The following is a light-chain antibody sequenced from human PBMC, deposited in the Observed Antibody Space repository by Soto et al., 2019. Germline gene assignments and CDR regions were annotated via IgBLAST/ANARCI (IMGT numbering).Light chain of an antibody. CDR1: SSDVGGYNY. V-gene: IGLV2-14*01. Sequence: QSALTQPASVSGSPGQSITISCTGTSSDVGGYNYVSWYQQHPGKAPKLMIYDVSNRPSGVSNRFSGSKSGNTASLTISGLQAEDEADYYGSSYTSSSTLVFGGGPQLTVL. CDR3: SSYTSSSTLV. J-gene: IGLJ2*01. CDR2: DVS.